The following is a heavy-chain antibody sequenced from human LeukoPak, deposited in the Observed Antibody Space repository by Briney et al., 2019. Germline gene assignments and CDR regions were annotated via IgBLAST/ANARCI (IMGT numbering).Heavy chain of an antibody. D-gene: IGHD2-2*01. CDR1: GFTFSSYE. CDR3: ARVSGGSTKFYYYYYMDV. V-gene: IGHV3-48*03. Sequence: GGSLRLSCAASGFTFSSYEMNWVRQAPGKGLEWVSYISSSGSTIYYADSVKGRFTISRDNAKNSLYLQMNSLRAEDTAVYYCARVSGGSTKFYYYYYMDVWGKGTTVTVSS. J-gene: IGHJ6*03. CDR2: ISSSGSTI.